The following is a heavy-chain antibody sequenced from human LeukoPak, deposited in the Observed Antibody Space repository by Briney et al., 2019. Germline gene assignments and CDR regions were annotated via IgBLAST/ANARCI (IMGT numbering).Heavy chain of an antibody. D-gene: IGHD6-13*01. CDR3: ARGSYSSSWPPNDF. J-gene: IGHJ4*02. CDR1: GFTFDDYG. CDR2: INWNGGST. Sequence: GGSLRLSCAASGFTFDDYGTSWVRQAPGKGLEWVSGINWNGGSTGYADSVKGRFTISRDNAKNSLYLQMNSLRAEDTALYYCARGSYSSSWPPNDFWGQGTLVTVSS. V-gene: IGHV3-20*04.